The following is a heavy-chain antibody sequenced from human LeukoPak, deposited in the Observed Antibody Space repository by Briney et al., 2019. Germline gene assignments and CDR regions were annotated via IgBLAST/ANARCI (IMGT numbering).Heavy chain of an antibody. CDR3: AKEYASRGLEWLFIPNHPRYYFDY. J-gene: IGHJ4*02. CDR1: GFTFSSYA. Sequence: GGSLRLSCAASGFTFSSYAMSWVRQAPGKGLEWVSAISGSGGSTYYADSVKGRFTISRDNSKNTLYLQMNSLRAEDTAVYYCAKEYASRGLEWLFIPNHPRYYFDYWGQGTLVTVSS. D-gene: IGHD3-3*01. V-gene: IGHV3-23*01. CDR2: ISGSGGST.